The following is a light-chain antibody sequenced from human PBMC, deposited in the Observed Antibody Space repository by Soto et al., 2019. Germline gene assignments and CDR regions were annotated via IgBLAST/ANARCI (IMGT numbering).Light chain of an antibody. CDR2: SAS. CDR3: HQYHYWSRPS. V-gene: IGKV3-15*01. J-gene: IGKJ4*01. Sequence: EILMTQSPATLSVSPGERATLSFISSQSISSDLAWYQQKPGQGPRLLIYSASTRATGIPARISGSGSETEFTLTISSLQSEDFAVYYCHQYHYWSRPSFGGGTKVDI. CDR1: QSISSD.